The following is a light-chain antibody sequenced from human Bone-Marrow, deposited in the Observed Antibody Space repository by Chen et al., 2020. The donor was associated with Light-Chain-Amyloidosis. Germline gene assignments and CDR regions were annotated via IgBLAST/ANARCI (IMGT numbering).Light chain of an antibody. V-gene: IGLV2-14*03. CDR3: SSYSSTNIYV. CDR2: DVI. CDR1: SSDVGGFEY. J-gene: IGLJ1*01. Sequence: QSALTQPPSVSGSPGHSTTISCTGTSSDVGGFEYVSWYQHLPGKVPTLILYDVINRPSGVSNRFSGSKSGNTASLTISGLQAEDDADYYCSSYSSTNIYVFGTGTKVTVL.